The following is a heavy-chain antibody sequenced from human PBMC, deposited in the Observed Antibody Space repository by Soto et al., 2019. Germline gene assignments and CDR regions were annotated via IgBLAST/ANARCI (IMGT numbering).Heavy chain of an antibody. J-gene: IGHJ4*02. CDR2: ISSNGGST. CDR1: GFTFSSYA. V-gene: IGHV3-64D*08. CDR3: VKIAVVTPNDY. Sequence: GGSLRLSCSASGFTFSSYAMHWVRQAPGKGLEYVSAISSNGGSTYYADSVKGRFTISRDNSKNTLYLQMSSLRAEDTAVYYCVKIAVVTPNDYWGQGTLVTVSS. D-gene: IGHD2-21*02.